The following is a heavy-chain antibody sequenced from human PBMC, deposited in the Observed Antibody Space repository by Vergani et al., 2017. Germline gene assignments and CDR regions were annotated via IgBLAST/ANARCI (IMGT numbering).Heavy chain of an antibody. D-gene: IGHD2-15*01. V-gene: IGHV4-59*01. J-gene: IGHJ3*02. CDR3: ARDDCSGGSCQPFDI. Sequence: QVQLQESGPGLVKPSETLSLTCTVSGGSISSYYWSWIRQPPGKGLEWIGYIYYSGSTNYNPSRKSRVTISVDTSKNQFSLKLSSVTAADTAVYYCARDDCSGGSCQPFDIWGQGTMVTVSS. CDR1: GGSISSYY. CDR2: IYYSGST.